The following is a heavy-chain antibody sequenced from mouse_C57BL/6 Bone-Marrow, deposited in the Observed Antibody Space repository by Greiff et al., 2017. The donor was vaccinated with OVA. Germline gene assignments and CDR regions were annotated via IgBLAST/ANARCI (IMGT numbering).Heavy chain of an antibody. J-gene: IGHJ4*01. D-gene: IGHD1-1*01. CDR2: IRNKANGYTT. CDR3: ARWTTTVAPYAMDY. CDR1: GFTFTDYY. Sequence: EVHLVESGGGLVQPGGSLSLSCAASGFTFTDYYMSWVRQPPGKALEWLGFIRNKANGYTTEYSASVKGRFTISRDNSQSILYLQMNALRAEDSATYYCARWTTTVAPYAMDYWGQGTSVTVSS. V-gene: IGHV7-3*01.